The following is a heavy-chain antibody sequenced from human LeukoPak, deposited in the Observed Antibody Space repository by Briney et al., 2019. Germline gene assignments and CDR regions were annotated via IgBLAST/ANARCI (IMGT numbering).Heavy chain of an antibody. CDR3: ARSPRRVTATIYFDY. CDR1: GFFVSSGYY. D-gene: IGHD2-21*02. Sequence: SETLSLTCTVSGFFVSSGYYWAWTRQPPGKGLEWIGCIYHRGTTYYNPSLKSRVSMSVDTSKNQFSLKLTSVTAADTAVYYCARSPRRVTATIYFDYWGQGTLVTASS. V-gene: IGHV4-38-2*02. CDR2: IYHRGTT. J-gene: IGHJ4*02.